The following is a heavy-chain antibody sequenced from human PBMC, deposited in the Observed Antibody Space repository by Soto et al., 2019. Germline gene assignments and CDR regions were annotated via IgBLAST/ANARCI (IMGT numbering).Heavy chain of an antibody. CDR2: ISGSGDDT. J-gene: IGHJ6*02. Sequence: EVEVLESGGGLVQPGGSLRLSCAASGFTFRNYAMSWIRQAPGKGLEWVSGISGSGDDTHFGDSVKGRFTISRDNSKNTQYLQMNGLRADDTAIYYCAKGLVSGSYHYYYGTDVWCQGTTVIVSS. D-gene: IGHD1-26*01. V-gene: IGHV3-23*01. CDR3: AKGLVSGSYHYYYGTDV. CDR1: GFTFRNYA.